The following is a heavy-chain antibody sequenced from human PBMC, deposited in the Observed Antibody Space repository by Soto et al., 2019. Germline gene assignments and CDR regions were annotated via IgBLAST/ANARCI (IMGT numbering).Heavy chain of an antibody. Sequence: QVQLQESGPGLVKPSQTLSLTCTVSGGSINSGGYCWSWIRQHPGKGLDWIGCISYGGSTSYNPSLKSRVTISVDPSKNQCSLKLTSVTAADTAVYYCSRGILVWGQGALITVSS. V-gene: IGHV4-31*03. J-gene: IGHJ4*02. CDR1: GGSINSGGYC. CDR3: SRGILV. CDR2: ISYGGST. D-gene: IGHD5-18*01.